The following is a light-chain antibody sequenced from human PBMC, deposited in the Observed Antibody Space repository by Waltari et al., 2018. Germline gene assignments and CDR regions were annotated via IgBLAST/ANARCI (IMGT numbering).Light chain of an antibody. CDR2: DES. Sequence: PPSCRASQSISSHLAWYQQKPGQPPRLLIYDESKRATGIPARFSCSGSGTDFTLTISSLEPEDFAVYYCQQRSNLWTFGQGTKVEIK. CDR3: QQRSNLWT. CDR1: QSISSH. V-gene: IGKV3-11*01. J-gene: IGKJ1*01.